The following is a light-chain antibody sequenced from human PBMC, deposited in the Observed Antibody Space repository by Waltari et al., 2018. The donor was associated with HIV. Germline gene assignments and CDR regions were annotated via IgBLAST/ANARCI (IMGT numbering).Light chain of an antibody. V-gene: IGKV1-5*03. CDR3: QQYETYYT. CDR2: TSS. CDR1: QNVTTW. Sequence: DIKMTQSPSVLSASLGDRITISCRASQNVTTWVAWYQQKPGKAPKLLIHTSSTVARGVPSWCSGRGSGAVFTLTIAGLQPDDYATYYCQQYETYYTFGLGT. J-gene: IGKJ2*01.